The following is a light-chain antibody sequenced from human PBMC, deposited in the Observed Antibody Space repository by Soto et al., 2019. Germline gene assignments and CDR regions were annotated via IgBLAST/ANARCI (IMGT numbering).Light chain of an antibody. Sequence: EIVMTQSPATLSVSPGERATLSCRASQSVSINLAWYQQKPGQAPSLLIYGASTRATGIPARFSGSGSGTEFTLTISSLQSEDFAVYYCQQYNNCPTITFGQGTRLEIK. CDR3: QQYNNCPTIT. CDR1: QSVSIN. CDR2: GAS. V-gene: IGKV3-15*01. J-gene: IGKJ5*01.